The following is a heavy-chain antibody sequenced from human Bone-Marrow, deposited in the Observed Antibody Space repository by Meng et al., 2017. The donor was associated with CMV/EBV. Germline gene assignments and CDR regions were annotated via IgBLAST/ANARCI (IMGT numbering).Heavy chain of an antibody. CDR1: GYSFTSYW. CDR3: ARRDWGEPPLDY. J-gene: IGHJ4*02. V-gene: IGHV5-51*01. CDR2: IHPGDSDT. D-gene: IGHD3-16*01. Sequence: GESLKISCKGSGYSFTSYWIGWVRQMPGKGLDWMGIIHPGDSDTRYSPSFQGQVTISADKSINTAYLQWSSLKASDTAIYYCARRDWGEPPLDYWGQGTLVTFSS.